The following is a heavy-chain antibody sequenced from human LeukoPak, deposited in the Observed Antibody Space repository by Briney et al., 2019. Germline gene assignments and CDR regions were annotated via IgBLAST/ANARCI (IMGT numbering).Heavy chain of an antibody. V-gene: IGHV3-21*04. D-gene: IGHD3-9*01. CDR2: ISSSGSYI. CDR1: GFTFSRYS. CDR3: ARDRFDGDYSDY. J-gene: IGHJ4*02. Sequence: GESLRLSCAASGFTFSRYSMNWVRQAPGKGLEWVSYISSSGSYIYYADSVKGRFTISRDNAKNSLYLQMNSLRAEDTAVYYCARDRFDGDYSDYWGQGTLVTVSS.